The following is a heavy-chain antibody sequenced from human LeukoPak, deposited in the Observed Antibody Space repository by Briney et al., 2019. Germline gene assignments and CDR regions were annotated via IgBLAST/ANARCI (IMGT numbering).Heavy chain of an antibody. J-gene: IGHJ4*02. D-gene: IGHD3-16*02. CDR1: GFTFSNAW. CDR3: TTDHYDYVWGSYRPDY. V-gene: IGHV3-15*01. Sequence: PGGSLRLSCAASGFTFSNAWTSWVRQAPGKGLEWVGRIKSKTDGGTTDYAAPVKGRFTISRDDSKNTLYLQMNILKTEDTAVYCGTTDHYDYVWGSYRPDYWGQGTLVTVSS. CDR2: IKSKTDGGTT.